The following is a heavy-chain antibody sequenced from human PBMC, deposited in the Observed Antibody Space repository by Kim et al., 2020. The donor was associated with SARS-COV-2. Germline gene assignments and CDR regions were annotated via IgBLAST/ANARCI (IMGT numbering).Heavy chain of an antibody. CDR3: ASRVGLWFDP. D-gene: IGHD2-2*01. CDR2: ISDRGGST. V-gene: IGHV3-23*01. CDR1: GFIFSSYA. J-gene: IGHJ5*02. Sequence: GGSLRLSCAASGFIFSSYAMSWVRQAPGKGLEWVAVISDRGGSTYYADSVKGRFTISRDNSKNTLYLQMNSLRAEDTAVYYCASRVGLWFDPWGQGTLVTVSS.